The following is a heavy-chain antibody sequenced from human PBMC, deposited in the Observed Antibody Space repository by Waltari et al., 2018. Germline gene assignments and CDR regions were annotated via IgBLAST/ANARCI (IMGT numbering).Heavy chain of an antibody. CDR3: ARGGGYHIF. Sequence: EVQLVESGGGLVHPGGSLRLSCAASGFTFSGFRMSWVRQAPGRGPEWVAYIKEDGSETSHRDSVKGRFTISRDNAQNSLFLQMNDLRAEDTAVYYCARGGGYHIFWGQGTLVTVSS. CDR1: GFTFSGFR. CDR2: IKEDGSET. V-gene: IGHV3-7*04. J-gene: IGHJ4*02. D-gene: IGHD3-16*02.